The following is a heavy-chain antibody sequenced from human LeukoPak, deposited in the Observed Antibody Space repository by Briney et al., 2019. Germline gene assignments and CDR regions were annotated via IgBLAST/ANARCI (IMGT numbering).Heavy chain of an antibody. CDR2: ISYSGAT. CDR1: GGSINSYY. J-gene: IGHJ3*02. V-gene: IGHV4-59*01. Sequence: PSETLSLTCTVSGGSINSYYWTWIRQLPGKGLEWIGYISYSGATSYNPSLKSRVTISEDTSKNQFYLRLSSVTAADTAVYYCAAGGYYGSGAFHIWGLGTMVTVSS. CDR3: AAGGYYGSGAFHI. D-gene: IGHD3-10*01.